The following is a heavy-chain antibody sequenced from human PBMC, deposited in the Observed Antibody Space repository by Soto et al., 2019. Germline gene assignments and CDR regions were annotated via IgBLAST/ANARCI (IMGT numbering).Heavy chain of an antibody. J-gene: IGHJ4*02. CDR3: TRDGDVLRYFDWLPDRPCFDY. D-gene: IGHD3-9*01. V-gene: IGHV3-49*03. CDR2: IRSKAYGGTT. Sequence: EVQLVESGGGLVQPGRSLRLSCTASGFTLGDYAKSWFRQAPGKGLEWVDFIRSKAYGGTTEYAASVKGRFTISRDDSTSIAYLQMNSLKTEDTAVYYCTRDGDVLRYFDWLPDRPCFDYWGQGTLVTVAS. CDR1: GFTLGDYA.